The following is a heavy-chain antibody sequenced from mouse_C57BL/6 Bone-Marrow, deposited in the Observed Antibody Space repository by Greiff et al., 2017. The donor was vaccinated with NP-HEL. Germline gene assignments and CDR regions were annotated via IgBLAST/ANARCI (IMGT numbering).Heavy chain of an antibody. D-gene: IGHD1-1*01. Sequence: VQLLQSGAGLVKPGASVKISCTASGFAFSSYWMNWVKQRPGKGLEWIGPIYPGGGDTNYTGNFKGQATMTADKSTSTTYLQLSSLTSEDSAVFASARYYGSSYYLDYWGQGTTLTVSS. V-gene: IGHV1-80*01. CDR1: GFAFSSYW. CDR2: IYPGGGDT. CDR3: ARYYGSSYYLDY. J-gene: IGHJ2*01.